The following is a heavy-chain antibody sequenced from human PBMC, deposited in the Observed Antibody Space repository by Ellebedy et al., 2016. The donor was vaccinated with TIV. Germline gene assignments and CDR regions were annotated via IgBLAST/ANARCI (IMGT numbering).Heavy chain of an antibody. V-gene: IGHV4-59*01. CDR3: ARSKVEMATMTL. Sequence: SETLSLXXTVSGGSISSYYWSWIRQPPGKGLEWIGYIYYSGSTNYNPSLKSRVTISVDTSKNQFSLKLSSVTAADTAVYYCARSKVEMATMTLWGQGTLVTVSS. J-gene: IGHJ4*02. CDR1: GGSISSYY. CDR2: IYYSGST. D-gene: IGHD5-24*01.